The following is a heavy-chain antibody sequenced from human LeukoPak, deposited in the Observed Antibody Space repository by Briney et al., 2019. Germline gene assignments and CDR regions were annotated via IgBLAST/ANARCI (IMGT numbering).Heavy chain of an antibody. CDR3: ARDRDWNKYFGY. CDR1: GFVFSKCG. V-gene: IGHV3-30*02. Sequence: GGSLRLSCAASGFVFSKCGMHWVRQAPGKGLEWVAFIRSDGSETYYADSVRGRFALSRDNSKTTLFLQMNSLRLEDTAVYYCARDRDWNKYFGYWGQGTLVAV. CDR2: IRSDGSET. J-gene: IGHJ4*02. D-gene: IGHD2-21*01.